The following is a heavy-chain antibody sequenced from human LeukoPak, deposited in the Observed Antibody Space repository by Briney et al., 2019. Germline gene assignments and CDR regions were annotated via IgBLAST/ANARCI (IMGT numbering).Heavy chain of an antibody. J-gene: IGHJ4*02. CDR2: ISGSGGST. V-gene: IGHV3-23*01. CDR1: GFTFSSYA. Sequence: GGSLRLSCAASGFTFSSYAMSWVRQAPGKGLEWVSAISGSGGSTYYADSVKGRFTISRDNSKNTLYLQMNSLRAEDTAVYYCARARVGATSALDYWGQGTLVTVSS. D-gene: IGHD1-26*01. CDR3: ARARVGATSALDY.